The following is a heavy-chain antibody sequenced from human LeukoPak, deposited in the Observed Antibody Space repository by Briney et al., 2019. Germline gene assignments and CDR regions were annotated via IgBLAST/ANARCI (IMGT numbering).Heavy chain of an antibody. V-gene: IGHV1-8*01. CDR1: GYTFISYD. Sequence: ASVRVSCKASGYTFISYDINWVRHATGQGLEWMGWMNPVSGNIGYAQKFQGRLTLTRNTSINTAYMELSSLRSEDTAIYYCARGKMPGVFDSWGQGTLVTVSS. CDR3: ARGKMPGVFDS. D-gene: IGHD2-2*01. CDR2: MNPVSGNI. J-gene: IGHJ5*01.